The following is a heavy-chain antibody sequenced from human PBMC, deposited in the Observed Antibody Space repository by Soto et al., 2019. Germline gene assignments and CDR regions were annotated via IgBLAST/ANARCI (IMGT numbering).Heavy chain of an antibody. J-gene: IGHJ4*02. Sequence: AGSLRLSCVASGFNFGSYAMTWVRQAPGKGLEWVSTIGGGGTNPYYADSVKGRFTVSRDNSKNTVYLQMNSLRAEDTAVYYCAKDPRLELRGVDSWGQGTLVTVSS. CDR1: GFNFGSYA. V-gene: IGHV3-23*01. D-gene: IGHD1-7*01. CDR2: IGGGGTNP. CDR3: AKDPRLELRGVDS.